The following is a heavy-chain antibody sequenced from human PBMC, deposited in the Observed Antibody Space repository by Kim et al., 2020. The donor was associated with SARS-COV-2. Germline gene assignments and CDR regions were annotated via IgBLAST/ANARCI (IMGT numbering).Heavy chain of an antibody. D-gene: IGHD3-10*01. Sequence: GGSLRLSCAASGFTFSSYSMNWVRQAPGKGLEWVSSISSSSSYIYYADSVKGRFTISRDNAKNSLYLQMNSLRAEDTAVYYCARDLRGPVCFDYWGQGTLVTVSS. J-gene: IGHJ4*02. CDR3: ARDLRGPVCFDY. CDR1: GFTFSSYS. CDR2: ISSSSSYI. V-gene: IGHV3-21*01.